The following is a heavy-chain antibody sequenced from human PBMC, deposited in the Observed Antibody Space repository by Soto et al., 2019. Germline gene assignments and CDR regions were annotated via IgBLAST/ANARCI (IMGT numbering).Heavy chain of an antibody. CDR3: ARNVMDYDILTAYYMGYYFDY. D-gene: IGHD3-9*01. CDR2: INAGNGNK. Sequence: QVQLVQSGAEVKKPGASVKASCKASGYTFTSYAMHWVRQAPGQRLEGMGWINAGNGNKKYSQQFQGRVTITRDTSASTAYMELSSLRSEDTAVYYCARNVMDYDILTAYYMGYYFDYWGQGTLVTVSS. J-gene: IGHJ4*02. CDR1: GYTFTSYA. V-gene: IGHV1-3*01.